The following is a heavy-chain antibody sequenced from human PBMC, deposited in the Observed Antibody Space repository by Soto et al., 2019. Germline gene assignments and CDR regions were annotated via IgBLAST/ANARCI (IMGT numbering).Heavy chain of an antibody. V-gene: IGHV4-4*07. CDR3: ARGQRFSDWFNP. CDR1: GGAINSYY. Sequence: SETLSLTCTVSGGAINSYYWTWIRQPAGKGLEWIGRIYSSGSTKYNPSLQSRVTMSLDTSKNQFSLRLTSVTAADTAVYYCARGQRFSDWFNPWGQGTLVT. CDR2: IYSSGST. J-gene: IGHJ5*02. D-gene: IGHD3-3*01.